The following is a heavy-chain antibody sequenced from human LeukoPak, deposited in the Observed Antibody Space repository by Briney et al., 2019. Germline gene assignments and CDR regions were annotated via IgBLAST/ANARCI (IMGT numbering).Heavy chain of an antibody. V-gene: IGHV1-2*02. CDR2: SNPDSGGA. J-gene: IGHJ4*02. D-gene: IGHD3-16*02. Sequence: ASVKVSCTASGYTFTGYYIHWVRQAPGQGLEWMGWSNPDSGGANYAQSFQGRVTMTRDTSLSTAYMELSRLRSDDTAVYYCARVYLWGSYRDNLDYWGQGTLVTVSS. CDR1: GYTFTGYY. CDR3: ARVYLWGSYRDNLDY.